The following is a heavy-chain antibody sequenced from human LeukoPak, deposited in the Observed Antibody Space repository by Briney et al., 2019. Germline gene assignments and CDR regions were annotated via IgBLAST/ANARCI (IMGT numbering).Heavy chain of an antibody. Sequence: GGSLRLSCAASGFTFSSYGMHWVRQAPGKGLEWVAVISYDGSNKYYADSVKGRFTISRDNSKNTLYLQMNSLRAEDTAVYYCAKDMLVTTLDYWGQGTLVTVSS. D-gene: IGHD4-17*01. CDR3: AKDMLVTTLDY. J-gene: IGHJ4*02. V-gene: IGHV3-30*18. CDR1: GFTFSSYG. CDR2: ISYDGSNK.